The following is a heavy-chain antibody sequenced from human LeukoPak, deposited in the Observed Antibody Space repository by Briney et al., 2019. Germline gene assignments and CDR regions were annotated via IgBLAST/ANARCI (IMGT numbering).Heavy chain of an antibody. J-gene: IGHJ4*02. D-gene: IGHD5-18*01. CDR1: GFTFDDYA. CDR2: ISWNSGSI. CDR3: AKDNGVQLRYEGYFDY. Sequence: GGSLRLSCAASGFTFDDYAMHWLRQAPGKGLEWVSGISWNSGSIGYADSVKGRFTISRDNAKNSLYLQMNSLRAEDTALYYCAKDNGVQLRYEGYFDYWGQGTLVTVSS. V-gene: IGHV3-9*01.